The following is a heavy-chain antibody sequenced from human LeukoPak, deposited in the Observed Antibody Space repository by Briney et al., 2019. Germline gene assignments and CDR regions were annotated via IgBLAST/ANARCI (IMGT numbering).Heavy chain of an antibody. V-gene: IGHV3-7*03. Sequence: GGSLRLSCAASGFTFSSYWMTWVRQAPGKGLEWVANIRQDGSKKNYVDSVKGRFTISRDNAKNSLYLQMNSLRAEDTAVYYCATPLDYYDTSGYHQGGDWGQGTLVTVSS. D-gene: IGHD3-22*01. CDR1: GFTFSSYW. J-gene: IGHJ4*02. CDR2: IRQDGSKK. CDR3: ATPLDYYDTSGYHQGGD.